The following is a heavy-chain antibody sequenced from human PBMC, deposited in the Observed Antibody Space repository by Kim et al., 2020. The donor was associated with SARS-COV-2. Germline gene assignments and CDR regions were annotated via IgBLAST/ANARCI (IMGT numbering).Heavy chain of an antibody. V-gene: IGHV3-21*01. Sequence: GGSLRLSCAASGFTFSSYSMNWVRQAPGKGLEWVSSISSSSSYIYYADSVKGRFTISRDNAKNSLYLQMNSLRAEDTAVYYCARVAGSGSYFAPSYYFDYWGQGTLVTVSS. D-gene: IGHD3-10*01. J-gene: IGHJ4*02. CDR3: ARVAGSGSYFAPSYYFDY. CDR2: ISSSSSYI. CDR1: GFTFSSYS.